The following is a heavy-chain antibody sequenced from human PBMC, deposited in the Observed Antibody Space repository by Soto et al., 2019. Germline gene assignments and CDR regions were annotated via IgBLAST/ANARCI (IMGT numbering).Heavy chain of an antibody. V-gene: IGHV1-69*06. CDR1: GGTFSSYP. CDR3: ARRDSHGFFRYFDN. J-gene: IGHJ4*02. Sequence: QVQLVQSGAEVKRPGSSVKVSCKASGGTFSSYPISWVRQAPGQGLEWMGGTNGNLGTGNYAQKFRGRLTITADKSTTTTDMELSSLTSEDTSVYYCARRDSHGFFRYFDNWGQGTLVTVSS. D-gene: IGHD3-10*01. CDR2: TNGNLGTG.